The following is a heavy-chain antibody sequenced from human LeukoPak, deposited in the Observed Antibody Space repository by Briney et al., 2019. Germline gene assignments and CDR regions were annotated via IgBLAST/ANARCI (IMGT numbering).Heavy chain of an antibody. Sequence: RGSLRLSCTASGFTFSSYWMSWVRQAPGKGLEWVANIKQDGSETYYVDSVKGRFTISRDNAKNSLFLQMNSLRAEDTAVYYCARDRGFKVVAGTIDYWGQGTLVTVSS. CDR2: IKQDGSET. CDR1: GFTFSSYW. V-gene: IGHV3-7*05. CDR3: ARDRGFKVVAGTIDY. D-gene: IGHD6-19*01. J-gene: IGHJ4*02.